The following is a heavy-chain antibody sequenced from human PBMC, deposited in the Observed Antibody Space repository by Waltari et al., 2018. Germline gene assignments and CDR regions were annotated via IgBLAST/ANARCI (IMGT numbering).Heavy chain of an antibody. CDR2: IIPIFGTA. V-gene: IGHV1-69*05. CDR1: GGTFSSYA. J-gene: IGHJ6*02. D-gene: IGHD3-16*02. Sequence: QVQLVQSGAEVKKPGSSVKVSCKASGGTFSSYAISWVRPATGQGLEWMGGIIPIFGTANYAQKFQGRVTITTDESTSTAYMELSSLRSEDTAVYYCARASLWGVIVTPDYYYGMDVWGQGTTVTVSS. CDR3: ARASLWGVIVTPDYYYGMDV.